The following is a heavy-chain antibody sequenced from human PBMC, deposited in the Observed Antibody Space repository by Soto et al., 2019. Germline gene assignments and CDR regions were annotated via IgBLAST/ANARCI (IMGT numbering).Heavy chain of an antibody. D-gene: IGHD6-13*01. CDR2: ISGSGSDT. J-gene: IGHJ4*02. CDR1: GFGLIDFA. Sequence: GGSLRLSCVASGFGLIDFAMSWVRQAPGKGLQWVSAISGSGSDTYYADSVKGRFTISRDTSKNTLYLQMNSLRAEDTALYYCAKSFSSNWYDYFNSWGQGSLVTVSS. CDR3: AKSFSSNWYDYFNS. V-gene: IGHV3-23*01.